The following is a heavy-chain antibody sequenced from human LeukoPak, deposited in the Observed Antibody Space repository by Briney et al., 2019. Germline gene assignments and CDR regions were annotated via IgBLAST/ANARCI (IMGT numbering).Heavy chain of an antibody. D-gene: IGHD4-17*01. Sequence: ASVKVSCKASGYTFTSYDINWVRQATGQGLEWMGWMNPNSGNTGYAQKFQGRVTMTRDTSISTAYMELSRLRSDDTAVYYCARDRYGDYGGTGWFDPWGQGTLVTVSS. V-gene: IGHV1-8*01. J-gene: IGHJ5*02. CDR1: GYTFTSYD. CDR2: MNPNSGNT. CDR3: ARDRYGDYGGTGWFDP.